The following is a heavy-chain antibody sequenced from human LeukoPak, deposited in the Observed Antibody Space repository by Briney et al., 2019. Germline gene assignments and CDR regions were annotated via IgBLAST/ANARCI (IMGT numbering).Heavy chain of an antibody. CDR3: ARDDVGSTDYFDY. D-gene: IGHD4-17*01. CDR1: GFTFSSYW. Sequence: WGSLRLSCAASGFTFSSYWMSWVGQGPGKGLEWGANIKQDGSEKDYVDSVKGRFTISRDNDKNSLYLQMNSLRAEDTAVYYCARDDVGSTDYFDYWGQGTLVTVSS. V-gene: IGHV3-7*01. CDR2: IKQDGSEK. J-gene: IGHJ4*02.